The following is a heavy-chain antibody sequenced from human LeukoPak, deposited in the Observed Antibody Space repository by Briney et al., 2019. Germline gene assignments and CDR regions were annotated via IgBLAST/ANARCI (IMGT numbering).Heavy chain of an antibody. CDR1: GFTVNSND. Sequence: GGSLRLSCAASGFTVNSNDMSWVRQAPGKGLEWVSVIDTGGRTYYADSVKGRLTISTDNSKNTLDLQMDSLRAEDTAVYYCAWETLGYWGQGTLVTVSS. D-gene: IGHD7-27*01. CDR3: AWETLGY. J-gene: IGHJ4*02. V-gene: IGHV3-66*01. CDR2: IDTGGRT.